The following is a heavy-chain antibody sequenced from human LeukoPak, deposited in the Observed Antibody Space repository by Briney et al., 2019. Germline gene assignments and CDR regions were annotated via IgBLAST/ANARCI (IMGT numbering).Heavy chain of an antibody. CDR1: GYTFTGYY. CDR2: INPNSGGT. V-gene: IGHV1-2*02. D-gene: IGHD3-22*01. CDR3: ARARGDRSGYYSVY. Sequence: ASVKVSCKASGYTFTGYYMHWVRQAPGQGLEWMGWINPNSGGTNYAQKFQGRVTMTRDTSISTAYMELSRLRSDDTAVYYCARARGDRSGYYSVYWGQGTLVTVSS. J-gene: IGHJ4*02.